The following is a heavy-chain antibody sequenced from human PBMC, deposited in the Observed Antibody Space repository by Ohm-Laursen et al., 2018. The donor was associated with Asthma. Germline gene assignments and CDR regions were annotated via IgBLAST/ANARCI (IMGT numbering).Heavy chain of an antibody. V-gene: IGHV4-31*03. CDR3: ARDRGYDSSGAYFDH. Sequence: TLSLTCSVSGGSISSGGYYWSWIRQHPGKGLEWIGYIYYSGSTYYNPSLKSRVTISVDTSKNQFSLKLSSVTAADTAVYYCARDRGYDSSGAYFDHWGQGTLVTVSS. D-gene: IGHD3-22*01. J-gene: IGHJ4*02. CDR2: IYYSGST. CDR1: GGSISSGGYY.